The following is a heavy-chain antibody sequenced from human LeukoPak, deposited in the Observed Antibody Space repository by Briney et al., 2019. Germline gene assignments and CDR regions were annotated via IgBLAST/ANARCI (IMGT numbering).Heavy chain of an antibody. CDR3: ARAVATITSYYNYYMDV. CDR1: GGSFSGYY. J-gene: IGHJ6*03. CDR2: ISHSGST. D-gene: IGHD5-12*01. Sequence: SETLSLTCAVYGGSFSGYYWSWIRQPPGKGLEWIGEISHSGSTNYNPSLKSQVTTSVDTSKNQLSLKLSSVTAADTAVYYCARAVATITSYYNYYMDVWGKGTTVTVSS. V-gene: IGHV4-34*01.